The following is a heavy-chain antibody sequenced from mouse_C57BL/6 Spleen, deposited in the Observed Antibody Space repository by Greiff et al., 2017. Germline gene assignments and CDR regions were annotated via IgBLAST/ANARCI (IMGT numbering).Heavy chain of an antibody. CDR3: TRLYYGYNYFDY. Sequence: VKLVESGAELVRPGASVTLSCKASGYTFTDYEMHWVKQTPVHGLEWIGAIDPETGGTAYNQKFKGKAILTADKSSSTAYMELRSLTSEDSAVYYCTRLYYGYNYFDYWGQGTTLTVSS. D-gene: IGHD2-2*01. V-gene: IGHV1-15*01. CDR2: IDPETGGT. J-gene: IGHJ2*01. CDR1: GYTFTDYE.